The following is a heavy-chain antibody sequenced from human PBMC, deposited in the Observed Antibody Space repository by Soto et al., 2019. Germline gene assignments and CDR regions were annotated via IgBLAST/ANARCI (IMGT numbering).Heavy chain of an antibody. CDR2: IYSGGST. CDR3: TRHGSGDYFLFDP. D-gene: IGHD4-17*01. V-gene: IGHV3-53*02. J-gene: IGHJ5*02. Sequence: EVQLVETGGGLIQPGGSLRLSCAASGFTVSSNYMSWVRQAPGKGLEWVSVIYSGGSTYYADSVKGRFTISRDNSKNTLFMQMNSLRAEDTAVYYCTRHGSGDYFLFDPWGQGTLVTVSS. CDR1: GFTVSSNY.